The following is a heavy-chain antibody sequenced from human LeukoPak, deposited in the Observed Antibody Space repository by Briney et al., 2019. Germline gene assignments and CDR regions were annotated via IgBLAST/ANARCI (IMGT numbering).Heavy chain of an antibody. CDR3: ARDVGLWGSYRYTPGY. V-gene: IGHV1-8*01. Sequence: ASVKVSCKASGFTFTNYDINWVRQATGQGLEWIGWMNPRNGNTGYAQKFQGRVTMTRDTSISTAYMELRSLRSDDTAVYYCARDVGLWGSYRYTPGYWGQGTLVTVSS. CDR2: MNPRNGNT. D-gene: IGHD3-16*02. CDR1: GFTFTNYD. J-gene: IGHJ4*02.